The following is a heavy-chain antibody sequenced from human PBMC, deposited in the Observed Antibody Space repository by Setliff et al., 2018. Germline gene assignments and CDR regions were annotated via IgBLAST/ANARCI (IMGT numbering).Heavy chain of an antibody. Sequence: GGSLRLSCATSGFTFSSYWMSWVRQAPGKGLEWVANIKQDGSEKYYVDSVKGRFTISRDNAKNSLYLQMNSLRAEDTAVYYCASQEPLYSSGWYYFDYWGQGTLVTVSS. CDR1: GFTFSSYW. CDR2: IKQDGSEK. D-gene: IGHD6-19*01. V-gene: IGHV3-7*01. J-gene: IGHJ4*02. CDR3: ASQEPLYSSGWYYFDY.